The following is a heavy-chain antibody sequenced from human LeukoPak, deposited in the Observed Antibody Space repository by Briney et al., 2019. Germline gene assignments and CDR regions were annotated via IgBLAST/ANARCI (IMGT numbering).Heavy chain of an antibody. J-gene: IGHJ6*02. D-gene: IGHD3-22*01. CDR3: ARDPYYYDSSGYYYDYYYYGMDV. V-gene: IGHV1-18*01. CDR1: GYTFTRYG. CDR2: ISTYDGGT. Sequence: ASVKVSCKTFGYTFTRYGINWVRQAPGQGLEWMGWISTYDGGTNYAQMIQGRVTMTTDTSTSTAYMELRSLRSDDTAVYYCARDPYYYDSSGYYYDYYYYGMDVWGQGTTVTVSS.